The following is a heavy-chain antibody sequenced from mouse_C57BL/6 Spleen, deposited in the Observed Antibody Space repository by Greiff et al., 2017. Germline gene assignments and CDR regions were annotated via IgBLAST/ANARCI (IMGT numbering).Heavy chain of an antibody. CDR1: GYTFTSYW. D-gene: IGHD2-12*01. CDR2: IDPSDSYT. CDR3: ARRGNTTRYFDV. J-gene: IGHJ1*03. V-gene: IGHV1-69*01. Sequence: QVQLQQPGAELVMPGASVKLSCKASGYTFTSYWMHWVKQRPGQGLEWIGEIDPSDSYTNYNQKFKGKSTLTVDKSSSTAYMQLSSLTSEDSAVYYCARRGNTTRYFDVWGTGTTVTVSS.